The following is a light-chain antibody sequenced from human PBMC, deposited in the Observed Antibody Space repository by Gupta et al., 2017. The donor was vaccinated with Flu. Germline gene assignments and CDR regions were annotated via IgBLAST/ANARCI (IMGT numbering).Light chain of an antibody. Sequence: QSALTQPASVSGSPGQSIPTSCTGTSSDVGGYNYVSWYQQHPGKAPKLIVYEVSNRPSGISNRFSGSKSGNTASLTISGLQAEDEADYYCSAFITSATLAVFGGGTKLTVL. CDR2: EVS. V-gene: IGLV2-14*01. CDR3: SAFITSATLAV. CDR1: SSDVGGYNY. J-gene: IGLJ3*02.